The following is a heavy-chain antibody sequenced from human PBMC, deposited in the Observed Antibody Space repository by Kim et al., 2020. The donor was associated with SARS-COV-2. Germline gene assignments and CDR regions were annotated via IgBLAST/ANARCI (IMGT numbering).Heavy chain of an antibody. J-gene: IGHJ2*01. Sequence: GGSLRLSCAASGFTLSNAWMNWVRQAPGKGLEWVGRIQTRTDGGTTDYTAAVKGRFTISRDDSKNTLYLQMNSLKTEDTAVYYCVTDVIRYSGSFHWYCDLWRRGTQVTVSS. CDR1: GFTLSNAW. V-gene: IGHV3-15*01. CDR2: IQTRTDGGTT. CDR3: VTDVIRYSGSFHWYCDL. D-gene: IGHD1-26*01.